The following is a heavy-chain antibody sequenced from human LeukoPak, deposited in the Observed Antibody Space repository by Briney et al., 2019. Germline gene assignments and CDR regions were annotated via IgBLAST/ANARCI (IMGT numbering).Heavy chain of an antibody. CDR2: ISWNSGSI. V-gene: IGHV3-9*01. Sequence: GRSLRLSCAASGFTFDDYAMHWVRQAPGKGLEWVSGISWNSGSIGYADSVKGRFTISRDNAKNSLYLQMNSLRVEDTAVYYCARDWLLYDWGQGALVTVSS. J-gene: IGHJ4*02. D-gene: IGHD3/OR15-3a*01. CDR1: GFTFDDYA. CDR3: ARDWLLYD.